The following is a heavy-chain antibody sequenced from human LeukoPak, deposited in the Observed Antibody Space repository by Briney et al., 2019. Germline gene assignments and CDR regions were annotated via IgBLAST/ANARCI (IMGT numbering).Heavy chain of an antibody. Sequence: ASVKVSCKASGGTFSSYAITWVRQAPGRGLEWMGRIIPILGIANYAQKFQGRVTITADKSTSTAYMELSSLRSEDTAVYYCARGHYGTPDYWGQGTLVTVSS. CDR1: GGTFSSYA. V-gene: IGHV1-69*04. D-gene: IGHD3-10*01. J-gene: IGHJ4*02. CDR3: ARGHYGTPDY. CDR2: IIPILGIA.